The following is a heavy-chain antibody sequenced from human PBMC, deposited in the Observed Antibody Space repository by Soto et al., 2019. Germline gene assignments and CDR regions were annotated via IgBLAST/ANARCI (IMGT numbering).Heavy chain of an antibody. D-gene: IGHD2-15*01. CDR3: AKDPGPADIVVVVAAPAWGMDV. Sequence: GGSLRLSCAASGFTFSSYAMSWVRQAPGKGLEWVSAISGSGGSTYYADSVKGRFTISRDNPKNTLYLQMNSLRAEDTAVYYGAKDPGPADIVVVVAAPAWGMDVWGQGTTVTVSS. CDR2: ISGSGGST. V-gene: IGHV3-23*01. J-gene: IGHJ6*02. CDR1: GFTFSSYA.